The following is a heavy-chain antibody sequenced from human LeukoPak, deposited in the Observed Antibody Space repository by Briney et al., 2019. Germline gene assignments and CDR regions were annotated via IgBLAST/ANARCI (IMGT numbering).Heavy chain of an antibody. J-gene: IGHJ3*02. CDR2: IYSSGST. CDR3: ARDHSGSYYGDAFDI. D-gene: IGHD1-26*01. V-gene: IGHV4-4*07. Sequence: SETLSLTCTVSGGSISNYYWSWIRQPAGKGLEWVGRIYSSGSTDYNPSLKSRVTISVDTSRNQFSLKVTSVTAADTAVYYCARDHSGSYYGDAFDIWGQGTMVTVSS. CDR1: GGSISNYY.